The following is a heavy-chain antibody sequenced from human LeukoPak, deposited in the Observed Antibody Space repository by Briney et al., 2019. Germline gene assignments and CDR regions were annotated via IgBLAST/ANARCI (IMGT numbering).Heavy chain of an antibody. CDR2: ISYDGSNK. J-gene: IGHJ3*02. V-gene: IGHV3-30*04. CDR3: ASYILTGYYNGHDAFDI. D-gene: IGHD3-9*01. Sequence: GSLRLSCAASGFTFSSYAMHWVRQAPGKGLEWVAVISYDGSNKYHADSVKGRFTISRDNAKNTLNLQMNSLRAEDTAVYYCASYILTGYYNGHDAFDIWGQGTMVIVSS. CDR1: GFTFSSYA.